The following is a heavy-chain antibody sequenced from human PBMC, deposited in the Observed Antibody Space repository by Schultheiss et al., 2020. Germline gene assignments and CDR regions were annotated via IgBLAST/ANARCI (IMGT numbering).Heavy chain of an antibody. CDR1: GGSISSGSYY. CDR3: ARWSTVTTHYGMDV. Sequence: SQTLSLTCTVSGGSISSGSYYWSWIRQHPGKGLEWIGYIYYSGSTYYNPSLKSRVTISVDTSKNQFSLKLSSVTAADTAVYYCARWSTVTTHYGMDVWGQGTTVTVSS. CDR2: IYYSGST. J-gene: IGHJ6*02. D-gene: IGHD4-17*01. V-gene: IGHV4-31*03.